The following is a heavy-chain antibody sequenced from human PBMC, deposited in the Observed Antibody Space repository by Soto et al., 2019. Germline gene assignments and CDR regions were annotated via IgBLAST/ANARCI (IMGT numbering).Heavy chain of an antibody. Sequence: SVKVSCKASGCTFSSYAISCVRQAPGQVLEWMGGIIPIFGTANYAQKFQGRVTITADESTSTAYMELSSLRSEDTAVYYCASSYATMVRGVGYYYGMDVWGQGTTVTVSS. J-gene: IGHJ6*02. D-gene: IGHD3-10*01. V-gene: IGHV1-69*13. CDR3: ASSYATMVRGVGYYYGMDV. CDR1: GCTFSSYA. CDR2: IIPIFGTA.